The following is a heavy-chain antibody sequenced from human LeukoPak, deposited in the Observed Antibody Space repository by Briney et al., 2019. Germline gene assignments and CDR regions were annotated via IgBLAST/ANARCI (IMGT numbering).Heavy chain of an antibody. CDR1: GYTFTSYG. D-gene: IGHD3-22*01. Sequence: VASVKVSCKASGYTFTSYGISWVRQAPGQGLEWMGWISAYNGNTNYAQKLQGRVTMTTDTSTSTAYMELRSLRSDDTAVYYCAREYYYGSSGYYYSDYWGQGTLVTVSS. CDR2: ISAYNGNT. J-gene: IGHJ4*02. CDR3: AREYYYGSSGYYYSDY. V-gene: IGHV1-18*01.